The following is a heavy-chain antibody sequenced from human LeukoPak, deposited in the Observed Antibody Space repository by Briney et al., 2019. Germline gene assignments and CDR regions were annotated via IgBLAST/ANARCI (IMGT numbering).Heavy chain of an antibody. J-gene: IGHJ4*02. CDR2: INPNSGGT. V-gene: IGHV1-2*02. D-gene: IGHD6-19*01. Sequence: ASVKVSCKASGYTFTGYYMHWVRQAPGQGLEWMGWINPNSGGTNYAQKFQGRVTMTRDTSISTAYMELSRLRSDDTAVYYCARVVAVARFALDYWGQGTLVTVSS. CDR1: GYTFTGYY. CDR3: ARVVAVARFALDY.